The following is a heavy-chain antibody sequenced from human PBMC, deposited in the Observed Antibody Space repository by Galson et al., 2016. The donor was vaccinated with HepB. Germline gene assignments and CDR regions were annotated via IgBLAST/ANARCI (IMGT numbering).Heavy chain of an antibody. J-gene: IGHJ5*02. D-gene: IGHD2/OR15-2a*01. Sequence: ATLSLTCTVSGGSISGYYWSWIRQPPGQGLEWIRYIHYTGSTRYNPSLKGRVTISVDTSNNQFSLKLSSVTAADTAVYYCARLHSHFLEEFDPWGQGTLVTVSS. CDR2: IHYTGST. CDR1: GGSISGYY. CDR3: ARLHSHFLEEFDP. V-gene: IGHV4-59*01.